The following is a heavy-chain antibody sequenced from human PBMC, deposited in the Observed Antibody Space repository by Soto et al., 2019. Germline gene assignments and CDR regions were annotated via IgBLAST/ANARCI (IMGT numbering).Heavy chain of an antibody. CDR1: GGSFSGFY. Sequence: SETLSLTCAVHGGSFSGFYWTWIRQPPGKGLEWIGEINHSGSSNYNPPLKSRVTMSLDTSRNQFSLSLNSVTAADTAVYYCARMAGPWYFDLWGRGTLVTAPQ. V-gene: IGHV4-34*01. CDR2: INHSGSS. J-gene: IGHJ2*01. CDR3: ARMAGPWYFDL.